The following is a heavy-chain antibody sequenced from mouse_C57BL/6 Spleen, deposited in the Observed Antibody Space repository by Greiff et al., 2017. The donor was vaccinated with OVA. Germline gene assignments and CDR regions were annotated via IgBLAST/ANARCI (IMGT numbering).Heavy chain of an antibody. V-gene: IGHV1-50*01. CDR3: ARGGWNGY. CDR1: GFTFTNYW. J-gene: IGHJ2*01. Sequence: VQLQQPGAELVKPGASVKLSCTASGFTFTNYWMQWVKQRPGQGLEWIGEIDPSDSYTNYTPKFQGKATLTVDTSSSTAYMQLSSLTSEDSAVYCCARGGWNGYWGQGTTLTVSS. D-gene: IGHD2-3*01. CDR2: IDPSDSYT.